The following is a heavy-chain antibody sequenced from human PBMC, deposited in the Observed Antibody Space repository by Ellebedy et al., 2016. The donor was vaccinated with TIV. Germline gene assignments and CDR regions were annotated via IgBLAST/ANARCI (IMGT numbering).Heavy chain of an antibody. CDR3: AKTRRYSDAFDS. V-gene: IGHV3-23*01. CDR1: GFTFSRNV. CDR2: ISANAINT. Sequence: GGSLRLXXAVSGFTFSRNVMNWVRQAPGKGLEWVSSISANAINTYDADSVKGRFTISRDNSKNTLYLQMNGLRAEDTAIYYCAKTRRYSDAFDSWGQGTMVTVS. J-gene: IGHJ3*01. D-gene: IGHD5-18*01.